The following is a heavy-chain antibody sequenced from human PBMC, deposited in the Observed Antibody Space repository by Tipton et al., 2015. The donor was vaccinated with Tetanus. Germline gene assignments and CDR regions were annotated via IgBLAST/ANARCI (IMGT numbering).Heavy chain of an antibody. Sequence: TLSLTCTVSGGSISSSDYYWAWLRQPPGSGLEWIGSVFYTGITYYNASLSSRLTIYVDTSKKQFSLRLSSVTAADTAVYYCARRDYSDSSVDNWGQGTLVTVSS. CDR1: GGSISSSDYY. D-gene: IGHD3-22*01. V-gene: IGHV4-39*01. CDR3: ARRDYSDSSVDN. CDR2: VFYTGIT. J-gene: IGHJ4*02.